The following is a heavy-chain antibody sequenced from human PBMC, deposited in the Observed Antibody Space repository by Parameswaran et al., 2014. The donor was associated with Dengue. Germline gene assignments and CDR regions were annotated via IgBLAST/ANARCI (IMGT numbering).Heavy chain of an antibody. CDR2: INAGNGNT. Sequence: VRPDARERLEWMGWINAGNGNTKYSQKFQGRVTITRDTSASTAYMELSSLRSEDTAVYYCARAKQQLKTYYYGMDVWGQGTTVTVSS. V-gene: IGHV1-3*01. D-gene: IGHD6-13*01. CDR3: ARAKQQLKTYYYGMDV. J-gene: IGHJ6*02.